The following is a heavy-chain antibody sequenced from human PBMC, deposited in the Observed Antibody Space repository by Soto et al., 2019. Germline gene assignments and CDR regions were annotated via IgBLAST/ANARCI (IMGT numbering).Heavy chain of an antibody. CDR1: GFTFSSYA. V-gene: IGHV3-23*01. J-gene: IGHJ5*02. Sequence: PGGSLRLSCAASGFTFSSYAMSWFRQAPGKGLEWVSAISGSGGSTYYADSVKGRFTISRDNSKNTLYLQMNSLRAEDTAVYYCAKDPIAAAGTSWFDPWGQGTLVTVSS. D-gene: IGHD6-13*01. CDR2: ISGSGGST. CDR3: AKDPIAAAGTSWFDP.